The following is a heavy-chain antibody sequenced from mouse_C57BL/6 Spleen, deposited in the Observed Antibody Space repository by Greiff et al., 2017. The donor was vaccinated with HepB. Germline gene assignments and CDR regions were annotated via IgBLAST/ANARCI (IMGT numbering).Heavy chain of an antibody. Sequence: VQLQQSGPGLVKPSQSLSLTCSVTGYSITSGYYWNWIRQFPGNKLEWMGYISYDGSNNYNPSLKNRISITRDTSKNQFFLKLNSVTTEDTATYYCARETYYYGSSYDYFDYWGQGTTLTVSS. CDR3: ARETYYYGSSYDYFDY. V-gene: IGHV3-6*01. CDR1: GYSITSGYY. J-gene: IGHJ2*01. D-gene: IGHD1-1*01. CDR2: ISYDGSN.